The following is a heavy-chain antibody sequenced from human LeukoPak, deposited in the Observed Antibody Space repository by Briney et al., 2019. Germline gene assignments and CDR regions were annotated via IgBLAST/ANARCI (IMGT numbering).Heavy chain of an antibody. D-gene: IGHD2-8*01. CDR3: ARDLRGYCTNDVCNWYFDL. CDR1: GGSISSADYY. CDR2: IYYSGST. J-gene: IGHJ2*01. Sequence: PSETLSLTCTVSGGSISSADYYWSWIRQPPGKGLEWIGYIYYSGSTYYSPSLKSRVTISVDTSKDQFSLNLYSMTATDTAVYYCARDLRGYCTNDVCNWYFDLWGRGTLVTVSS. V-gene: IGHV4-30-4*01.